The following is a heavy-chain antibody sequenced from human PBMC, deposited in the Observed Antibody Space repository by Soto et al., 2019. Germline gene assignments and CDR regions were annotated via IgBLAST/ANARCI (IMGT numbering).Heavy chain of an antibody. CDR2: FDPEDGET. CDR3: ATVLTWDGGKWKFDY. V-gene: IGHV1-24*01. D-gene: IGHD2-15*01. Sequence: GSSVKVSCKVSGYTLTELSMHWVRQAPGKGLEWMGGFDPEDGETIYAQKFQGRVTMTEDTSTDTAYMELSSLRSEDTAVYYCATVLTWDGGKWKFDYWGQGTMVSVSS. J-gene: IGHJ4*02. CDR1: GYTLTELS.